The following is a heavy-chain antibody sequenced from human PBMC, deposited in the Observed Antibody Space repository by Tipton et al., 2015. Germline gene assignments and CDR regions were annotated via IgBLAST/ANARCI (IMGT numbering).Heavy chain of an antibody. D-gene: IGHD6-19*01. CDR2: LRGDDSST. Sequence: SLRPSCAASGFTFRRFVMSWVRQAPGKGLEWVSGLRGDDSSTYYADSVKGRFTISRDNSKDTLYLQMTSLRAEDTAVYYCAKEGWSVAVAGTYLDSWGQGTLVTVSS. CDR1: GFTFRRFV. V-gene: IGHV3-23*01. J-gene: IGHJ5*01. CDR3: AKEGWSVAVAGTYLDS.